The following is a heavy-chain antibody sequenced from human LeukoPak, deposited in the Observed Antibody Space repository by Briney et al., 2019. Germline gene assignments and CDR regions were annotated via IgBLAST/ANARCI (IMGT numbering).Heavy chain of an antibody. CDR2: ISGSGGSI. Sequence: GGSLRLSCAASGLTFSSQAINWVRQAPGKGLEWVSGISGSGGSIYYADSVKGRFTISRDNSQNTLYLQMNSLTAEDTGVYHCVKAKEGDGRSAFDILGPGT. J-gene: IGHJ3*02. D-gene: IGHD2-21*02. CDR1: GLTFSSQA. V-gene: IGHV3-23*01. CDR3: VKAKEGDGRSAFDI.